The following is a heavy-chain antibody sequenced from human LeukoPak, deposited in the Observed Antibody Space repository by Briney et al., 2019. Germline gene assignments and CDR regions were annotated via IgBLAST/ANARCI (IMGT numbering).Heavy chain of an antibody. CDR2: ISGSGGST. V-gene: IGHV3-23*01. D-gene: IGHD3-3*01. CDR3: AKGFDGWFDP. Sequence: GGSLRLSCAASGFTFSSYGMRWVRQAPGEGLEWVSAISGSGGSTYYADSVKGRFTISRDNSKNTLYLQMNSLRAEDTAVYYCAKGFDGWFDPWGQGTLVTVSS. CDR1: GFTFSSYG. J-gene: IGHJ5*02.